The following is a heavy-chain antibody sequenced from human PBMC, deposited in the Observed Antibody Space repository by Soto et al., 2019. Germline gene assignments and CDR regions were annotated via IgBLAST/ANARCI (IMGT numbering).Heavy chain of an antibody. CDR1: GGSISSYY. Sequence: SETLSLTCTVSGGSISSYYWSWIRQPPGKGLEWIGYIYYSGSTNYNPSLKSRVTISVDTSKNQFSLKLSSVTAADTAVYYCARLSSSGWPARGFDYWGQGTLVTVSS. CDR3: ARLSSSGWPARGFDY. D-gene: IGHD6-19*01. CDR2: IYYSGST. J-gene: IGHJ4*02. V-gene: IGHV4-59*01.